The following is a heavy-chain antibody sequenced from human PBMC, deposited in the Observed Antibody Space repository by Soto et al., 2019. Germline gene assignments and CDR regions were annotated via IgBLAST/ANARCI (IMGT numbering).Heavy chain of an antibody. Sequence: PSRTLSLICTVSGGSISSSSNYGGWIRQPPGKGLEWIGSIYYSGSTYYNPSLKSRVTISVDTSKNQFSLKLSSVTAADTAVYYCARRGKPFKWFDPWGPGTLV. CDR2: IYYSGST. CDR3: ARRGKPFKWFDP. CDR1: GGSISSSSNY. J-gene: IGHJ5*02. V-gene: IGHV4-39*01.